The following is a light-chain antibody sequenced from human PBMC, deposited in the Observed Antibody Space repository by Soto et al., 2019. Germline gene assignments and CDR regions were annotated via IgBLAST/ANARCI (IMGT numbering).Light chain of an antibody. CDR1: SSDVGSYNL. Sequence: QSALTQPASVSGSPGQSITISCTGTSSDVGSYNLVSWYQQHPGKAPKLMIYEGNTRPSGVSDRFSGSKSGNTASLTISGLQAEDEADYYCCSYVGSYTWVFGGGTKLTVL. J-gene: IGLJ3*02. CDR2: EGN. CDR3: CSYVGSYTWV. V-gene: IGLV2-23*01.